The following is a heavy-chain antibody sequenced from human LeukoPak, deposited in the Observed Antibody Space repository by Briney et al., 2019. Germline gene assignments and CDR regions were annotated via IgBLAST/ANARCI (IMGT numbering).Heavy chain of an antibody. CDR1: GFTFSSYA. CDR3: AKKAQAAGTGFDY. CDR2: ISGSGGST. V-gene: IGHV3-23*01. D-gene: IGHD6-13*01. Sequence: SGGSLRLSCAASGFTFSSYAMSWVRQAPGKGLEWVSAISGSGGSTYYADSVKGRFTISRDNSKNTLYLQMNSLRAEDTAIYYCAKKAQAAGTGFDYWGQGTLVTVSS. J-gene: IGHJ4*02.